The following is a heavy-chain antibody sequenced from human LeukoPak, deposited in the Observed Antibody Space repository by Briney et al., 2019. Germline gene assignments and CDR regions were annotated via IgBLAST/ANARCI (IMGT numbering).Heavy chain of an antibody. J-gene: IGHJ4*02. CDR3: ARQIIVGATDYFDY. CDR2: IYYSGST. V-gene: IGHV4-59*08. CDR1: GGSISSYY. Sequence: PSETLSLTCTVSGGSISSYYWSWIRQPPGKGLEGIGYIYYSGSTNYNPSLKSRVTISVDTSKNQSSLKLSSVTAADTAVYYCARQIIVGATDYFDYWGQGTLVTVPS. D-gene: IGHD1-26*01.